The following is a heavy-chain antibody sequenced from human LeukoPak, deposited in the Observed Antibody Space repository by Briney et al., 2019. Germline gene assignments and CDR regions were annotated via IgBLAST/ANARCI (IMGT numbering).Heavy chain of an antibody. D-gene: IGHD2-15*01. CDR2: INSDGSST. CDR1: GFTFSSYW. CDR3: ARWRGVVVAATPTKQYNWFDP. V-gene: IGHV3-74*01. Sequence: GGSLRLSCAASGFTFSSYWMHWVRQAPGKGLVWVSRINSDGSSTSYADSVKGRFTISRDNAKNTLYLQMNSLRAEDTAVYYCARWRGVVVAATPTKQYNWFDPWGQGTLVTVFS. J-gene: IGHJ5*02.